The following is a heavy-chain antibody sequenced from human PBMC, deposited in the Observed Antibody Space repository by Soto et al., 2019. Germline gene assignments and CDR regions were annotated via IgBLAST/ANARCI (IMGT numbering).Heavy chain of an antibody. CDR3: AKEMYYYDSSGSNGGFDY. CDR2: ISGSGGST. Sequence: GGSLRLSCAASGFTFSSYAMSWVRQAPGKGLEWVSAISGSGGSTYYADSVKGRFTISRDNSKNTLYLQMNSLRAEDTAVYYCAKEMYYYDSSGSNGGFDYWGQGTLVTVSS. J-gene: IGHJ4*02. CDR1: GFTFSSYA. V-gene: IGHV3-23*01. D-gene: IGHD3-22*01.